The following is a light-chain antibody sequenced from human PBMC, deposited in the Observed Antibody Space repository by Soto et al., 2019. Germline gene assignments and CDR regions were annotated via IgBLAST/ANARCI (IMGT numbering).Light chain of an antibody. V-gene: IGLV2-23*01. CDR1: SSDFGSHNL. J-gene: IGLJ1*01. Sequence: QSVLTQPASVSGSPGQSITISCTGTSSDFGSHNLVSWYQQHPGKAPKLMIYEGNKQPSGVSNRFSGSKSGNTASLTISGLQAEDEADYYCCSYAGTSTSPYVFGTGTKLTVL. CDR3: CSYAGTSTSPYV. CDR2: EGN.